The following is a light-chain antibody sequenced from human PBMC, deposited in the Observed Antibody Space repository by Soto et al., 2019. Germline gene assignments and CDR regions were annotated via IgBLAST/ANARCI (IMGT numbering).Light chain of an antibody. CDR1: QSISNS. CDR3: QQTVSPPYT. V-gene: IGKV1-39*01. Sequence: DIQMTQSLSSLSASVGDTVTITCRASQSISNSLSWYQQKPGKAPKFLIYVASTLQRGVPSRFSGSGSGTDFTLPIRSLQPEDVANYYCQQTVSPPYTFGQGTKLEIK. CDR2: VAS. J-gene: IGKJ2*01.